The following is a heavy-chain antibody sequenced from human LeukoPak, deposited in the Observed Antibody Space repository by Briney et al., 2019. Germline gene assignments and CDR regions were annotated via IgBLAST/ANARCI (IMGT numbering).Heavy chain of an antibody. CDR1: GYTFTSYG. CDR3: ARVGGARAFDI. Sequence: ASVKVSCKASGYTFTSYGISWVRQAPGQGLEWMGWINPNSGGTNYAQKFQGRVTMTRDTSISTAYMELSRLRSDDTAVYYCARVGGARAFDIWGQGTMVTVSS. CDR2: INPNSGGT. D-gene: IGHD2-15*01. J-gene: IGHJ3*02. V-gene: IGHV1-2*02.